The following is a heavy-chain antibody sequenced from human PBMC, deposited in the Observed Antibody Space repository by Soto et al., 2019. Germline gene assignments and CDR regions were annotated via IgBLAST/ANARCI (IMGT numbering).Heavy chain of an antibody. V-gene: IGHV1-46*01. CDR1: GYTFTSYY. Sequence: QVQLVQSGAEVKKPGASVKVSCKASGYTFTSYYMHWVRQAPGQGLEWMGIINPSGGSTSYAQKFQGRVTMTRDTSTSTVYMELSSLRSEGTAGYYCARAPGWGGDYESRYGMDVWGQGTTVTVSS. CDR2: INPSGGST. D-gene: IGHD4-17*01. CDR3: ARAPGWGGDYESRYGMDV. J-gene: IGHJ6*02.